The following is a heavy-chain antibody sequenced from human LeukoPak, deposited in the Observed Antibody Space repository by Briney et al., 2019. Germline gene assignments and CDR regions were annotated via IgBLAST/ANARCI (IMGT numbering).Heavy chain of an antibody. J-gene: IGHJ3*02. CDR2: IDHIGTT. V-gene: IGHV4-34*01. CDR1: GGSLSGYY. Sequence: SETLSLTCEVFGGSLSGYYWSWIRQSPRQGLEWIGEIDHIGTTNHNPSLKTRVTMSVDTSKRQFSLKLTSVTAADTAVYYCAREDMVVGGASDIWGQGTTVSVST. D-gene: IGHD2-15*01. CDR3: AREDMVVGGASDI.